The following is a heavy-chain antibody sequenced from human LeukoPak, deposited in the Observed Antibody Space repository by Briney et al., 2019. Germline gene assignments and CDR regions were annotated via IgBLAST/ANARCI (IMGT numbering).Heavy chain of an antibody. CDR2: INGHGNTT. D-gene: IGHD3-16*01. J-gene: IGHJ4*02. CDR3: TNYDPEGYFDY. V-gene: IGHV3-23*01. CDR1: GFTLSSYW. Sequence: GGSLRPSCAASGFTLSSYWMSWVRQAPGKGLVWVSSINGHGNTTKYADSVRGRFTISRDNPKNTLYLQMNSRRAEDTAVYYCTNYDPEGYFDYWGQGTLVTVSS.